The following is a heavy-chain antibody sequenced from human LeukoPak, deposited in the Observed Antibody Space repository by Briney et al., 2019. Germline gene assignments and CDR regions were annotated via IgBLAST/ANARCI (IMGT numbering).Heavy chain of an antibody. CDR2: ISYDGSNK. CDR3: ARHRSSWLIDY. V-gene: IGHV3-30-3*01. CDR1: GFTFSNYA. Sequence: GGSLRLSCAASGFTFSNYAMHWVRQAPGKGLEWVAVISYDGSNKYYADAVKGRFTISRDNSKNTLYLQMNSLRAEDTAVYCCARHRSSWLIDYWGQGTLVTVSS. D-gene: IGHD6-6*01. J-gene: IGHJ4*02.